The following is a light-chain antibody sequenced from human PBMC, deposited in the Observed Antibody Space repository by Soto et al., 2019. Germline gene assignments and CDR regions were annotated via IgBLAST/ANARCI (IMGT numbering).Light chain of an antibody. CDR1: TSNIGNNY. CDR2: DNN. CDR3: GTWDSSLSAVV. V-gene: IGLV1-51*01. Sequence: QSVLTQPPSVSAAPGQKVTVSCSGSTSNIGNNYVSWYQQVPGAAPKLLIYDNNKRPSGIPDRFSGSKSGTSATLGITGLQTEDEAEYYCGTWDSSLSAVVFGGGTKLTVL. J-gene: IGLJ2*01.